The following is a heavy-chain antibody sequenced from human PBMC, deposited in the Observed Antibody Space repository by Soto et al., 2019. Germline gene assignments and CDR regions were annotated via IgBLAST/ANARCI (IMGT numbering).Heavy chain of an antibody. D-gene: IGHD1-1*01. CDR1: GDSISSSNW. V-gene: IGHV4-4*02. Sequence: QVQLQESGPGLVKPSGTLSLTCAVSGDSISSSNWWSWVRQAPGKELEWIGEIYHSGATTYNPSLKSRATISVDPSKNHFSLKLTSVTAADTAVYFCARDLGTGTDFWGRGTLFTVAS. CDR3: ARDLGTGTDF. J-gene: IGHJ4*02. CDR2: IYHSGAT.